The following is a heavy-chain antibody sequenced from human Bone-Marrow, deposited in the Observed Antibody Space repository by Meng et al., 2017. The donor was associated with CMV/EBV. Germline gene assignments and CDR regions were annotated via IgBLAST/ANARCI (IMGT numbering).Heavy chain of an antibody. CDR1: GNIFAKNG. V-gene: IGHV1-18*01. J-gene: IGHJ5*02. Sequence: ASVKVSCKAPGNIFAKNGISWMRQAPGQRLEWMGWISADNHNTNLVQRFQDRVTMTEDSSTDTAYMELNSLRSEDTAVYFCATLVLWGQGTLVTVSS. CDR3: ATLVL. CDR2: ISADNHNT.